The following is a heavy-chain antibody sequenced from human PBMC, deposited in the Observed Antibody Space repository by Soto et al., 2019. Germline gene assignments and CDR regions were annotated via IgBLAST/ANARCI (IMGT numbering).Heavy chain of an antibody. CDR2: IYSGGST. Sequence: EVQLVESGGGLVQPGGSLRLSCAASGFTVSSNYMSWVRQAPGKGLECVSVIYSGGSTYYADSVKGRFTISRHNSKNTLYLQMNSLRAEDTAGYYCARGSAYYGSGSNYYYYMDVWGKGTTVTVSS. D-gene: IGHD3-10*01. J-gene: IGHJ6*03. V-gene: IGHV3-53*04. CDR3: ARGSAYYGSGSNYYYYMDV. CDR1: GFTVSSNY.